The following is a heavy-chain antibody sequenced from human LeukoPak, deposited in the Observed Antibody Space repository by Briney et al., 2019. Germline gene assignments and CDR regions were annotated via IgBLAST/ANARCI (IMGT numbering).Heavy chain of an antibody. CDR2: ISSSGSTI. J-gene: IGHJ4*02. Sequence: GGSLRLSCAASGFTFRSYEMNWVRQAPGKGLEWVSYISSSGSTIYYADSVKGRFTISRDNAKNSLYLQMNSLRAEDTAVYYCARAYCGGDCYCDYWGQGTLVTVSS. V-gene: IGHV3-48*03. CDR1: GFTFRSYE. D-gene: IGHD2-21*02. CDR3: ARAYCGGDCYCDY.